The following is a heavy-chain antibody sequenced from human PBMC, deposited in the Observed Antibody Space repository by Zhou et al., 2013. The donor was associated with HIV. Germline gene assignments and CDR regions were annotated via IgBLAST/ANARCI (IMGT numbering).Heavy chain of an antibody. D-gene: IGHD2-2*01. CDR1: GYSFVSYG. CDR2: ISGDNNNR. CDR3: ARDMPYFDY. J-gene: IGHJ4*02. V-gene: IGHV1-18*01. Sequence: QVQLLQSGTEVKTPGDSVNISCKASGYSFVSYGISWVRQAPGQGLEWMAWISGDNNNRNYAQKFQGRVTMTTDTSTNTAYMELRSLRSDDTAVYYCARDMPYFDYWGQGTLVTVSS.